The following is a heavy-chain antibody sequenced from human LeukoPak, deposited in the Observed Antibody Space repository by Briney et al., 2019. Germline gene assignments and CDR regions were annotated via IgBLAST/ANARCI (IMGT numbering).Heavy chain of an antibody. Sequence: GGSLRLSCAASGFTISSYSMNWVRQAPGKGLEWLSYIDSETYGNTIYYPHTVKGRFTISRNNAKNSLYLQMDGLRDEDTAVYYCARDRDYAFDYWGQGTLVTVSS. CDR3: ARDRDYAFDY. V-gene: IGHV3-48*02. D-gene: IGHD4-17*01. CDR1: GFTISSYS. CDR2: IDSETYGNTI. J-gene: IGHJ4*02.